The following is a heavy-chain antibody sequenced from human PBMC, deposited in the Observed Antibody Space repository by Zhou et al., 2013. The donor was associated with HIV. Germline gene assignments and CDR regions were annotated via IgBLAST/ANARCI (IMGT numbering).Heavy chain of an antibody. J-gene: IGHJ5*02. V-gene: IGHV1-69*04. CDR3: ARKDYDFPFDP. CDR2: IIPLLDIT. Sequence: QVQLEQSGAEVKKPGSSVKVSCKASGGPFDSIAITWVRQAPGQGLEWMGRIIPLLDITNYAQKFQGRITITADTSTATVYMEMNSLRSDDTAVYYCARKDYDFPFDPWGQGTLVTVSS. D-gene: IGHD3-3*01. CDR1: GGPFDSIA.